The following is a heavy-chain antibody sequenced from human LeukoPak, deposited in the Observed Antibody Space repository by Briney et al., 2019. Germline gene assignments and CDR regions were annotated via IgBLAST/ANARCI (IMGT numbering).Heavy chain of an antibody. V-gene: IGHV3-21*01. Sequence: GGSLRLSCAASGFTFSSYSMSWVRQAPGKGLEWVSFISTSSSYIHNADSVKGRFTISRDNAENSLYLQMNSLRAEDTAVYYCARENSGSYYQFDCWGQGTLVTVSS. CDR3: ARENSGSYYQFDC. CDR2: ISTSSSYI. CDR1: GFTFSSYS. D-gene: IGHD1-26*01. J-gene: IGHJ4*02.